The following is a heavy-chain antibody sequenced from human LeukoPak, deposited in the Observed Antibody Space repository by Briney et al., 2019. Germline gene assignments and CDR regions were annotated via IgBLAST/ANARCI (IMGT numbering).Heavy chain of an antibody. CDR2: ISYDGSNK. D-gene: IGHD3-10*01. CDR1: GFTFSSYG. J-gene: IGHJ4*02. Sequence: TGGSLRLSCAASGFTFSSYGMHWVRQAPGKGLEWVAVISYDGSNKYYADSVKGRFTISRDNSKNTLYLQMNSLRAEDTAVYYCAKDALTREWFGEATFDYWGQGTLVTVSS. V-gene: IGHV3-30*18. CDR3: AKDALTREWFGEATFDY.